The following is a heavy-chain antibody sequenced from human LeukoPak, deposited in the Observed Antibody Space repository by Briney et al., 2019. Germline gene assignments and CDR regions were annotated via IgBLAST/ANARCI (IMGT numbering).Heavy chain of an antibody. CDR3: TREYDFWSGYRYYCYYYYMDV. CDR2: IRSKANSYAT. CDR1: GFTFSGSA. D-gene: IGHD3-3*01. Sequence: PGGSLRLSCAASGFTFSGSAMHWVRQASGKGLEWVGRIRSKANSYATAYAASVKGRFTISRDDSKNTAYLQMNSLKTEDTAVYYCTREYDFWSGYRYYCYYYYMDVWGKGTTVTVSS. V-gene: IGHV3-73*01. J-gene: IGHJ6*03.